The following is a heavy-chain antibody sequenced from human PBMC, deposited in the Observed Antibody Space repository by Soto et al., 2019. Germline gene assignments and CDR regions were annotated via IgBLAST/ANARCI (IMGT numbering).Heavy chain of an antibody. CDR2: IYYSGST. Sequence: SETLSLTCTVSGVSISSYYWSWIRQPPGKGLEWIGYIYYSGSTNYNRSLKSRVTISVDTSKNQFSLKLSSVTAADTAVYYCARHWNYRPYYYGMDVWGQGTTVTVSS. CDR1: GVSISSYY. D-gene: IGHD1-7*01. V-gene: IGHV4-59*01. CDR3: ARHWNYRPYYYGMDV. J-gene: IGHJ6*02.